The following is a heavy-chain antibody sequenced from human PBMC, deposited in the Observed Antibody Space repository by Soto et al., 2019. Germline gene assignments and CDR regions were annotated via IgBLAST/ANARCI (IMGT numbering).Heavy chain of an antibody. V-gene: IGHV3-30*18. CDR2: ISYDGSDI. Sequence: QVEFVESGGGVVQPGRSLGLSCAASGFTFNYYDVHWVRQAPGKGLEWLAFISYDGSDIYYTDSVRGRFTISRDNSKKTLYRQMTRLKTEATTVYPGTQDLVLFRKAETNTWHNLGQGAL. D-gene: IGHD2-2*01. CDR1: GFTFNYYD. J-gene: IGHJ4*02. CDR3: TQDLVLFRKAETNTWHN.